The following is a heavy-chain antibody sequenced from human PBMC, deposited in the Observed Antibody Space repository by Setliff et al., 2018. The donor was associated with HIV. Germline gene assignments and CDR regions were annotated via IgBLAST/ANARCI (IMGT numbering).Heavy chain of an antibody. CDR2: FDPEDAET. J-gene: IGHJ3*02. CDR3: TTDGSYDILTGPTPGAFDI. Sequence: ASVKVSCKVSGHTLTELSMHWVRQAPGKGLEWMGGFDPEDAETIYAQNFQGRVTMTEDTSTDTAYMELSSLRSEDTAFYYCTTDGSYDILTGPTPGAFDIWGQGAMVTVSS. V-gene: IGHV1-24*01. CDR1: GHTLTELS. D-gene: IGHD3-9*01.